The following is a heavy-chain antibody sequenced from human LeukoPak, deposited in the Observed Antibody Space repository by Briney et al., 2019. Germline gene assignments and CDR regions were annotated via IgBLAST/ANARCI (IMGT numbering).Heavy chain of an antibody. V-gene: IGHV6-1*01. CDR2: ANYRSKWYY. Sequence: SQTLSLTCDISGDSVSRNSAAWNWITPSPSRGLEWLTRANYRSKWYYDYAVSVKSRITINTDTSKNQFTLQLNFVTPEDTAVYYCVGCSGGSCHSGAFEIWGQGTKVTVSS. J-gene: IGHJ3*02. D-gene: IGHD2-15*01. CDR1: GDSVSRNSAA. CDR3: VGCSGGSCHSGAFEI.